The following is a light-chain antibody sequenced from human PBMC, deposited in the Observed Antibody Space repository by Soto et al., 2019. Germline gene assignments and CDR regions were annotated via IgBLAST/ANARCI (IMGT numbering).Light chain of an antibody. Sequence: EIVLTQSPGTLSLSPGERATLSCRASQSVSNNYLAWYQQKPGQAPRLLIYYISTRATGIPARFSGSGSGTDFTLTISSLEPEDFALYYCQQRSNWPRTFGQGTKVDIK. CDR2: YIS. V-gene: IGKV3-11*01. CDR3: QQRSNWPRT. J-gene: IGKJ1*01. CDR1: QSVSNNY.